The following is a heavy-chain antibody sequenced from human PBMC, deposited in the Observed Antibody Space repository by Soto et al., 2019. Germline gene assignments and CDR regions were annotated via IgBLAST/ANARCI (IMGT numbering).Heavy chain of an antibody. CDR1: SVSNAW. Sequence: SVSNAWMNWVRQAPGKGLEWVGRIKGKTDGGTTDYAAPVKGRFTISRDDSKNTLYLQMNSLKTEDTAVYYCTTDPPSDCTNGVCPLRYYYYGMDVWGQGTTVTVSS. CDR2: IKGKTDGGTT. V-gene: IGHV3-15*07. CDR3: TTDPPSDCTNGVCPLRYYYYGMDV. D-gene: IGHD2-8*01. J-gene: IGHJ6*02.